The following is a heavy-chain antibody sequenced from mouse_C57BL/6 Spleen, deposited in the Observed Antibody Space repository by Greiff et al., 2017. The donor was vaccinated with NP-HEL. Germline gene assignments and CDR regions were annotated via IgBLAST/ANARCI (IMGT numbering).Heavy chain of an antibody. CDR1: GFTFSDYG. CDR3: ARENYGSSYVYFDY. V-gene: IGHV5-17*01. CDR2: ISSGSSTI. Sequence: DVMLVESGGGLVKPGGSLKLYCAASGFTFSDYGMHWVRQAPEKGLEWVAYISSGSSTIYYADTVKGRFTISRDNAKNTLFLQMTSLRSEDTAMYYCARENYGSSYVYFDYWGQGTTLTVSS. J-gene: IGHJ2*01. D-gene: IGHD1-1*01.